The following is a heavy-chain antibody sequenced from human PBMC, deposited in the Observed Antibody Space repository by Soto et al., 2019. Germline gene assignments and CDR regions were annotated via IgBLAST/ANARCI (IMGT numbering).Heavy chain of an antibody. V-gene: IGHV4-39*01. CDR2: IYYSGST. CDR3: AREVLYCSGGSCYPDYFDY. D-gene: IGHD2-15*01. J-gene: IGHJ4*02. CDR1: GGSISSSSYY. Sequence: SETLSLTCTVSGGSISSSSYYWGWIRQPPGKGLEWIGSIYYSGSTYYNPSLKSRVTISVDTSKNQFSLKLSSVTAADTAVYYCAREVLYCSGGSCYPDYFDYWGQGTLVTVSS.